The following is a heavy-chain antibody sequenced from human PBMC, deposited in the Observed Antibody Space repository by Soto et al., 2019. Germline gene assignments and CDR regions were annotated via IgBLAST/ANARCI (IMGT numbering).Heavy chain of an antibody. V-gene: IGHV3-48*01. Sequence: PGKGLEWVSYISSSSSTIYYADSVKGRFTISRDNAKNSLYLQMNSLRAEDTAVYYCARSQLLIFFFRAEDGRRDTVPVSAFLLNLSSDL. J-gene: IGHJ2*01. CDR2: ISSSSSTI. D-gene: IGHD2-8*01. CDR3: ARSQLLIFFFRAEDGRRDTVPVSAFLLNLSSDL.